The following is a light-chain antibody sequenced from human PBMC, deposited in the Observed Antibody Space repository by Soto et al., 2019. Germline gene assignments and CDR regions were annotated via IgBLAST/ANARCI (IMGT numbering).Light chain of an antibody. CDR3: QQYGSSPF. J-gene: IGKJ3*01. Sequence: EIVLTQSPGTLSLSPGERATLSCRASQSVSSSYLAWYQQKPGQAPRLLIYGASSRATGIPDRFSGSGSGTDFTLTISSLEPEDFAAYYCQQYGSSPFFGRGTKVDIK. CDR2: GAS. V-gene: IGKV3-20*01. CDR1: QSVSSSY.